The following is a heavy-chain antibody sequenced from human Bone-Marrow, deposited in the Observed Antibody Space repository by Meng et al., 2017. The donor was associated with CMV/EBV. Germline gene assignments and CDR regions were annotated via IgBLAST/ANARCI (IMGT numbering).Heavy chain of an antibody. V-gene: IGHV3-20*04. CDR2: INWNGGST. J-gene: IGHJ4*02. CDR3: ASNWGLSGFDY. CDR1: GFRFDDHG. Sequence: GGSLRLSCAASGFRFDDHGMGWVRQAPGKGLEWVSGINWNGGSTGYADSVQGRFTISRDNAKNSLYLQMNSLRAEDTAVYYCASNWGLSGFDYWGQGTLVTVSS. D-gene: IGHD7-27*01.